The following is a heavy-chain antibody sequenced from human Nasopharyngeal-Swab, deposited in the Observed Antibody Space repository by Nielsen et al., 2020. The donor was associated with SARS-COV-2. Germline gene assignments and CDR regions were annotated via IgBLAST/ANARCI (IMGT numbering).Heavy chain of an antibody. V-gene: IGHV3-30*03. Sequence: GGSLRLSCAASGFAVTNYGIHWVRQAPGKVLEWVASMSHDAKREFYADSVKGRFTISRDISKNTLSLQMNSLGTEDTAVYYCVRDLRGHWQLDSYWGQGTLVTVSS. CDR2: MSHDAKRE. D-gene: IGHD4-23*01. CDR3: VRDLRGHWQLDSY. J-gene: IGHJ4*02. CDR1: GFAVTNYG.